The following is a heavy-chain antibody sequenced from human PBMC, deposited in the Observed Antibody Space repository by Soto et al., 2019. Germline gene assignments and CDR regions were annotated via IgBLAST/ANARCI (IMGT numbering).Heavy chain of an antibody. D-gene: IGHD3-22*01. V-gene: IGHV4-59*01. J-gene: IGHJ4*02. CDR3: ALRSMAVVPEY. CDR2: LYYGRSA. CDR1: GDSISSYY. Sequence: QVQLQESGPGLVKPSETLSLTCAVSGDSISSYYCMWIRQPPGKGLESIGYLYYGRSANYNPSLTRRFTLAVDTSTNQCSLTLSSMTAADTAVYYCALRSMAVVPEYWGQGTLVTVSS.